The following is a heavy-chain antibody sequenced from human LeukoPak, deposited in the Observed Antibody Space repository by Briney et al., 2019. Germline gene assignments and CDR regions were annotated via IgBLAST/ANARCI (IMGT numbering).Heavy chain of an antibody. Sequence: SETLSLTCTVSGGSISSSSYYWGWIRQPPGKGLEWIGCIYYTGSTYYNPSLKSRVTISVDTSKNQFSLKLSSVTAADTAVYYCTRSLIEYYDYSGYYDYWGQGTLVTVSS. J-gene: IGHJ4*02. CDR2: IYYTGST. V-gene: IGHV4-39*01. CDR3: TRSLIEYYDYSGYYDY. CDR1: GGSISSSSYY. D-gene: IGHD3-22*01.